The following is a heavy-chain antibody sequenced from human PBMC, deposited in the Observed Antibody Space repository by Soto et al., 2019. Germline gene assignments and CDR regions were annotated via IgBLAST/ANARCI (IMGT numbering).Heavy chain of an antibody. D-gene: IGHD6-13*01. J-gene: IGHJ4*02. Sequence: QVQLQESGPGLVKPSQTLCLTCTVSGVSVSSGGYYWSWIRQHPGKGLQWIGNIYYSGSSNYNPSLKSRIMISLDTSKNQFSLNLSSVTAADTAVYFCARYRISGSWSKFDYWGQGTLVTVSS. V-gene: IGHV4-31*03. CDR2: IYYSGSS. CDR3: ARYRISGSWSKFDY. CDR1: GVSVSSGGYY.